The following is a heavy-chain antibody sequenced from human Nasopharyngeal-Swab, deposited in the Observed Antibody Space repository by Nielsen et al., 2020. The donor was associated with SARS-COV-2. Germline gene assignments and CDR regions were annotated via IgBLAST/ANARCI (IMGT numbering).Heavy chain of an antibody. J-gene: IGHJ6*02. D-gene: IGHD7-27*01. V-gene: IGHV4-31*02. CDR2: IYYSGST. CDR3: ARQPTLITGDEFLVYYYYGMDV. Sequence: RQAPGKGLEWLGYIYYSGSTYYNPSLKSRVTISVDTSKNQFSLKLSSVTAADTAVYYCARQPTLITGDEFLVYYYYGMDVWGQGTTVTVSS.